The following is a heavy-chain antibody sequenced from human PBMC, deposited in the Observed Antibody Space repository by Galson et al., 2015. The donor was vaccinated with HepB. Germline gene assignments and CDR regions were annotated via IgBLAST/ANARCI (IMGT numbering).Heavy chain of an antibody. CDR3: ARGGVPNPYYYYYGMDV. Sequence: SLRLSCAASGFTFSSYEMNWVRQAPGKGLEWVSYISSSGSTIYYADSVKGRFTISRDNAKNSLYLQMNSLRAEDTAVYYCARGGVPNPYYYYYGMDVWGQGTTVTVSS. J-gene: IGHJ6*02. CDR1: GFTFSSYE. V-gene: IGHV3-48*03. D-gene: IGHD1-1*01. CDR2: ISSSGSTI.